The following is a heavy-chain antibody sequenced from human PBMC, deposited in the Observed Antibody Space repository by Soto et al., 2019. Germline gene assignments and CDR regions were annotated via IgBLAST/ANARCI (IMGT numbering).Heavy chain of an antibody. Sequence: SETLPLTCAVYGVSFRGYYWSCIRQPPGKGLEWIGEINHSGSTNYNPSLKSRVTISVDTSKNQFSLKLSSVTAADTAVYYCARVLAYTYYYYYGMDVWGQGTTVTVSS. V-gene: IGHV4-34*01. CDR2: INHSGST. CDR1: GVSFRGYY. D-gene: IGHD2-8*02. J-gene: IGHJ6*02. CDR3: ARVLAYTYYYYYGMDV.